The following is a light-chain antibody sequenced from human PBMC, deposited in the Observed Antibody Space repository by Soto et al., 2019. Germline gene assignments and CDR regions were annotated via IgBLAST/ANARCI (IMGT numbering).Light chain of an antibody. J-gene: IGKJ1*01. CDR3: QQFGTSPPWT. Sequence: EIVLTQSPGTLSLFPGERATLSCRASQNVYSKYLAWYQQKPGQAPRLLIYGASSRATGIPERFTGSGSGPDFTLIISRLEPEDSSVYYCQQFGTSPPWTFGQGTKVEIK. V-gene: IGKV3-20*01. CDR1: QNVYSKY. CDR2: GAS.